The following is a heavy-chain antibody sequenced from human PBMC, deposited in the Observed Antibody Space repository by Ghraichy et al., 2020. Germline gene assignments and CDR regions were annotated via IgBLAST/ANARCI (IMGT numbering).Heavy chain of an antibody. D-gene: IGHD6-6*01. CDR2: INPNSGGT. Sequence: ASVKVSCRASGYTFSDFYMHWVRQAPGQGLEWMEGINPNSGGTTFAQKFQGRVTMTRDTSISTAYMEVSRLRSDDTAVYYCAREYATSSGSDSYYYGMHVWGKGTTVTVSS. CDR1: GYTFSDFY. CDR3: AREYATSSGSDSYYYGMHV. J-gene: IGHJ6*04. V-gene: IGHV1-2*02.